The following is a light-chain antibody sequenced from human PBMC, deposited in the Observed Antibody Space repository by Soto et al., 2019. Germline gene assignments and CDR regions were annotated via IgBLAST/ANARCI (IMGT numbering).Light chain of an antibody. V-gene: IGKV3-15*01. CDR2: DAS. J-gene: IGKJ5*01. Sequence: EIFVTQSPATLSVSRWEIATLSCRASQSVSSNLAWHQQKPGQAPRILMYDASTRATGIPARFSGSGSGTEFTLTISSLQSEDFAVYYCQQYHNWPITFGQGTRLEVK. CDR1: QSVSSN. CDR3: QQYHNWPIT.